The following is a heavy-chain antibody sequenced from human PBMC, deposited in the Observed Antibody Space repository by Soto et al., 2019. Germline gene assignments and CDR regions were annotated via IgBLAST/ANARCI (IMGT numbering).Heavy chain of an antibody. J-gene: IGHJ6*02. CDR2: IIPIFGTA. V-gene: IGHV1-69*13. CDR1: GGTFSIYA. CDR3: ARDQKTMVTPPYGMDV. Sequence: SLKVSCKASGGTFSIYAISWVRQAPGQGLEWMGGIIPIFGTANYAQKFQGRVTITADESTSTAYMELSSLRSEDTAVYYCARDQKTMVTPPYGMDVWGQGTTVTVSS. D-gene: IGHD4-17*01.